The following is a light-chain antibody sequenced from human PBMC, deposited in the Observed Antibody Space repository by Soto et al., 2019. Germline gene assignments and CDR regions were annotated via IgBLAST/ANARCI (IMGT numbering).Light chain of an antibody. Sequence: QSVLTQPASVSGSPGQSITISCTGTSSDVGGYNFVSWCQQHPDKAPKLMIYDVTNRPSGVSNRFSGSKSGNTASLTISGLQAEDEADYYCSSYTSISTYVFGTGTRSPS. CDR3: SSYTSISTYV. CDR2: DVT. CDR1: SSDVGGYNF. V-gene: IGLV2-14*01. J-gene: IGLJ1*01.